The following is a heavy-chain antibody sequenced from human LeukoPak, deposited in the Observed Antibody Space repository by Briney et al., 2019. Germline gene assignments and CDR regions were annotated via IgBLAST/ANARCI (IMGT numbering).Heavy chain of an antibody. CDR1: SGPVSHNPYY. J-gene: IGHJ4*02. V-gene: IGHV4-39*01. CDR2: LYYGGST. Sequence: PSDTVSLLCTVSSGPVSHNPYYWRWIRQPPGKGLEWIGNLYYGGSTYYNPSLKSRVTISVDTSKNQFSLKMSSVTAADTAVYYCARRGGVSGTSYYFDNWGQGTLVTVSS. CDR3: ARRGGVSGTSYYFDN. D-gene: IGHD3-10*01.